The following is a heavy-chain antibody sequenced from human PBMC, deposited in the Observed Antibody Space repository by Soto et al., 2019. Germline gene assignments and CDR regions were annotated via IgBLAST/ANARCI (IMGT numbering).Heavy chain of an antibody. V-gene: IGHV3-23*01. D-gene: IGHD2-15*01. CDR3: AKHTLKYCSGGSCYLDAFDI. J-gene: IGHJ3*02. CDR1: GFTFSSYA. Sequence: GGSLRLSCAASGFTFSSYAMSWVRQAPGKGLEWVSAISGSGGSTYYADSVKGRFTISRDNSKNTLYLQMNSLRAEDTAVYYCAKHTLKYCSGGSCYLDAFDIWGQGTMVTVSS. CDR2: ISGSGGST.